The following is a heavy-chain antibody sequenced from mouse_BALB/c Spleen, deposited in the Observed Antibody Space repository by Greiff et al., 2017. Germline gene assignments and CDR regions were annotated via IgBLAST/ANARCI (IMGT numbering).Heavy chain of an antibody. CDR2: INPSNGRT. V-gene: IGHV1S81*02. J-gene: IGHJ4*01. D-gene: IGHD2-10*01. Sequence: QVQLQQPGAELVKPGASVKLSCKASGYTFTSYWMHWVKQRPGQGLEWIGEINPSNGRTNYNEKFKSKATLTVDKSSSTAYMQLSSLTSEDSAVYYCARSLLRGAMDYWGQGTSVTVSS. CDR1: GYTFTSYW. CDR3: ARSLLRGAMDY.